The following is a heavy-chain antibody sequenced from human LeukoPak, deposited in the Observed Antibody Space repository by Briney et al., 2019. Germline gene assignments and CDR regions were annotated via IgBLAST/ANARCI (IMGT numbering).Heavy chain of an antibody. J-gene: IGHJ4*02. D-gene: IGHD3-3*02. CDR3: ARGRAFFD. CDR1: GGSIGSYY. Sequence: PSETLSLTCTVSGGSIGSYYWNWIRQPPGKGLEWIGEINQSGSTNYNPSLKSRVAISFDTSKNQFSLKLSSVTAADTAVYYCARGRAFFDWGQGTLVTVSS. CDR2: INQSGST. V-gene: IGHV4-34*01.